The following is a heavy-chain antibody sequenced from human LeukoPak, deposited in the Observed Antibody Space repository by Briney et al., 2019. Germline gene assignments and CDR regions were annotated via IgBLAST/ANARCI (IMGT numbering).Heavy chain of an antibody. Sequence: PGGSLRLSCAASGLTFSRHAMTWVRQSPGKGLEWVSGITSSGGSTYYADSVKGRFTISRDNSKNTVFLQMNSLKTEDTAVYYCTTDWGGYSGSPGFDYWGQGTLVTVSS. CDR3: TTDWGGYSGSPGFDY. CDR1: GLTFSRHA. J-gene: IGHJ4*02. CDR2: ITSSGGST. V-gene: IGHV3-23*01. D-gene: IGHD1-26*01.